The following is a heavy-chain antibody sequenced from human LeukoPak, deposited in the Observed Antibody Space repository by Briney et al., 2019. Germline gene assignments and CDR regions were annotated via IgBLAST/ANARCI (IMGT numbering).Heavy chain of an antibody. CDR2: ISSSSSYI. Sequence: PGGSLRLSCAASGFTFSSYSMNWVRQAPGKGLEWVSSISSSSSYIYYADSVKGRFTISRDNAKNSLYLQMNSLRAEDTAVYYCARFPRAVAGIVGLNWGQGTLVTVSS. CDR3: ARFPRAVAGIVGLN. D-gene: IGHD6-19*01. CDR1: GFTFSSYS. V-gene: IGHV3-21*01. J-gene: IGHJ4*02.